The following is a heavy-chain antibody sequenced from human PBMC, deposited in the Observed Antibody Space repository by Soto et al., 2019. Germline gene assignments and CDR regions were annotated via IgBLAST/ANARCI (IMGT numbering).Heavy chain of an antibody. V-gene: IGHV3-33*01. D-gene: IGHD6-19*01. CDR1: EFTFSSYG. Sequence: QVQLVESGGGVVQPGRSLRLSSAASEFTFSSYGMHWVHQAPGKGLEWVAVIWYDGSNEYYADSVKGRFTISRDNSKNTLYLQMNSLRAEDTAVYYCARVGGIAVAGPTDPLDYWGQGTLVTVSS. CDR3: ARVGGIAVAGPTDPLDY. J-gene: IGHJ4*02. CDR2: IWYDGSNE.